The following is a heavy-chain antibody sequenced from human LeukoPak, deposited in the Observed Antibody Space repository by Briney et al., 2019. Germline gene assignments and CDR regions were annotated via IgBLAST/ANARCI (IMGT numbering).Heavy chain of an antibody. Sequence: VSSVKVSCKASGGTFSSYAISWVRQAPGQGLEWMGRIIPIFGTANYAQKFQGRVTITTDESTSTAYMELSSLRSEDTAVYYCASETYYYDSSGYDSAFDIWGQGTMVTVSS. CDR2: IIPIFGTA. D-gene: IGHD3-22*01. CDR3: ASETYYYDSSGYDSAFDI. V-gene: IGHV1-69*05. CDR1: GGTFSSYA. J-gene: IGHJ3*02.